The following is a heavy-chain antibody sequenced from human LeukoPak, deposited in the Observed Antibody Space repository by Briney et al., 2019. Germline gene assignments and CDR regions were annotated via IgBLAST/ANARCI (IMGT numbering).Heavy chain of an antibody. CDR2: IYTSGST. J-gene: IGHJ4*02. CDR3: ARVSSSWYLDY. Sequence: SETLSLTCTVSGGSISSGSYYWSWIRQPAGKGLEWIGRIYTSGSTNYNPSLKSRVTISVDTSKNQFSLKLSSVTAADTAVYYCARVSSSWYLDYWGQGTLVTVSS. V-gene: IGHV4-61*02. D-gene: IGHD6-13*01. CDR1: GGSISSGSYY.